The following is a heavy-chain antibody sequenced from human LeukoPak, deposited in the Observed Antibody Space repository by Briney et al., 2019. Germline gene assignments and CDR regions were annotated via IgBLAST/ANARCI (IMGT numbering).Heavy chain of an antibody. CDR1: GFTFSSYS. J-gene: IGHJ4*02. CDR2: ISSSSSYI. D-gene: IGHD2-15*01. V-gene: IGHV3-21*01. Sequence: PGGSLRLSCAASGFTFSSYSMNWVRQAPGKGLEWVSSISSSSSYIYYADSVKGRFTISRDNSKNTLYLQMNSLRAEDTAVYYCARHWVVTYFDYWGQGTLVTVSS. CDR3: ARHWVVTYFDY.